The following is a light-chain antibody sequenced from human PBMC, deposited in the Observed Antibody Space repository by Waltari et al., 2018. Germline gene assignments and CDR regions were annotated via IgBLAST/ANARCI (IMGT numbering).Light chain of an antibody. J-gene: IGKJ2*01. CDR3: QHYHQWPPYT. CDR1: PTTLYN. V-gene: IGKV3-15*01. Sequence: EIVLTQSPSTLSVSPGERAILSCRASPTTLYNLAWYQQRPGQPPRLLIYGASARAAAIPVRFSGSGSGTEFTLTISGLQSEDFAVYYCQHYHQWPPYTFGQGTKVE. CDR2: GAS.